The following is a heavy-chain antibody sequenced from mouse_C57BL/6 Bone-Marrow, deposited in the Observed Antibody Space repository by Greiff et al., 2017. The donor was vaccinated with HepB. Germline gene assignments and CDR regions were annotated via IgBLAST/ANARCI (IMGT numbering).Heavy chain of an antibody. Sequence: EVKLVESGGGLVKPGGSLKLSCAASGFTFSSYAMSWVRQTPEKRLEWVATISDGGSYTYYPDNVKGRFTISRDNAKNNLYLQMSHLKSEDTAMYYCARALKYFDVWGTGTTVTVSS. D-gene: IGHD1-3*01. J-gene: IGHJ1*03. CDR3: ARALKYFDV. CDR1: GFTFSSYA. CDR2: ISDGGSYT. V-gene: IGHV5-4*03.